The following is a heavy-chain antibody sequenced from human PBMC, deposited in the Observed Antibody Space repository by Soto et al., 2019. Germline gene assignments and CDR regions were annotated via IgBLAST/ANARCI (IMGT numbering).Heavy chain of an antibody. D-gene: IGHD2-2*01. Sequence: KPSETLSLTCAVYGGSFTGYHWSWIRQPPGKGLEWIGEINHSGSTNYNPSLKSRVTISLDRSKNQFSLKLSSVTAADTAVYYCAREGRGYCRSSTSCLYYYYYGLDVWGQGTTVTVSS. J-gene: IGHJ6*02. CDR3: AREGRGYCRSSTSCLYYYYYGLDV. CDR1: GGSFTGYH. CDR2: INHSGST. V-gene: IGHV4-34*01.